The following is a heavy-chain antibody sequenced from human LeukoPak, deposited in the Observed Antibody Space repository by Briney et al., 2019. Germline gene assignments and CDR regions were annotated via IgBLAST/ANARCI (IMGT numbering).Heavy chain of an antibody. D-gene: IGHD2-21*01. J-gene: IGHJ4*02. CDR2: IGTAGDT. Sequence: GGSLRLSCAACGFTFSTYDMHWVRQTTRKSLEWVSAIGTAGDTYYPGSVKGQFTISRENAKNSLYLQMNSLRAGDTAVYYCANLNLIPGEDYFDYWGQGTLVSVSS. CDR3: ANLNLIPGEDYFDY. CDR1: GFTFSTYD. V-gene: IGHV3-13*03.